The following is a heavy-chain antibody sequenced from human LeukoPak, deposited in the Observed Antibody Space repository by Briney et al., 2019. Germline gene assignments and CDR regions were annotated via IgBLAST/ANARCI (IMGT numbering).Heavy chain of an antibody. CDR2: ISSSGSTI. CDR3: RGTSRYYYYMDV. D-gene: IGHD3-16*01. V-gene: IGHV3-11*01. CDR1: GFTFSDYY. Sequence: GGSPRLSCADSGFTFSDYYMSWIRQAPGKGLEWVSYISSSGSTIYYADSVKGRFTISRDNAKNSLYLQMNSLRAEDTAVYYCRGTSRYYYYMDVWGKGTTVTVPS. J-gene: IGHJ6*03.